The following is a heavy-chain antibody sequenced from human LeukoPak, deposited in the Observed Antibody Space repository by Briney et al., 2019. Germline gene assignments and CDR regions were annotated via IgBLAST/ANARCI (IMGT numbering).Heavy chain of an antibody. Sequence: PGGSLRLSCAASGFNFNVYGMHWVRQAPGEGLEWVSGINWNSGTIGYADSVKGRFSISRYRAKSSLYLQMDSLRREDTALYYCAKDRGQQNVSVDYWGQGTLVTVSS. CDR1: GFNFNVYG. D-gene: IGHD5/OR15-5a*01. J-gene: IGHJ4*02. CDR3: AKDRGQQNVSVDY. V-gene: IGHV3-9*01. CDR2: INWNSGTI.